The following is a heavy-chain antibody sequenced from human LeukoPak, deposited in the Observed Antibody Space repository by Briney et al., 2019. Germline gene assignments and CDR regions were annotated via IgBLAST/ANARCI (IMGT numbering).Heavy chain of an antibody. CDR1: GFTSSSYW. CDR2: ISGDGTAR. Sequence: PGGSLRLSCAASGFTSSSYWMHWVRQVPGKGLVWDSRISGDGTARNYADSVKGRFTISRDDAKNTVDLQMNSLRGEDTAVYYCVRGRGSYGWFDPWGQGTLVTVSS. J-gene: IGHJ5*02. CDR3: VRGRGSYGWFDP. D-gene: IGHD3-10*01. V-gene: IGHV3-74*01.